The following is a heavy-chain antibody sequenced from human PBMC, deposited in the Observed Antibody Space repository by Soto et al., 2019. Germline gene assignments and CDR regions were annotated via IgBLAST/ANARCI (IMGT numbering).Heavy chain of an antibody. D-gene: IGHD2-8*01. CDR1: GGSISSGDYY. CDR3: ARNGYCTNGVCYTVFDY. Sequence: SETLSLTCTVSGGSISSGDYYWNWLRQPPGKGLEWIGNIYYSGSTYYNPSLKSRLTISVDTSENQFSLRLSSVTAADTAVYFCARNGYCTNGVCYTVFDYWGQGTLVTVSS. V-gene: IGHV4-30-4*01. J-gene: IGHJ4*02. CDR2: IYYSGST.